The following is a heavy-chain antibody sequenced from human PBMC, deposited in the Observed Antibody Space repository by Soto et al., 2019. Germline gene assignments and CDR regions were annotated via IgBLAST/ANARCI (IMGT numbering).Heavy chain of an antibody. CDR3: ARDAQNYYDSSGSLFDY. J-gene: IGHJ4*02. D-gene: IGHD3-22*01. Sequence: ASVKVSCKASGYTFTSYYMHWVRQAPGQGLEWMGIINPSGGSTSYAQKFQGRVTMTRDTSTSTVYMELSSLRSEDTAVYYCARDAQNYYDSSGSLFDYWGQGTLVTGSS. CDR1: GYTFTSYY. V-gene: IGHV1-46*01. CDR2: INPSGGST.